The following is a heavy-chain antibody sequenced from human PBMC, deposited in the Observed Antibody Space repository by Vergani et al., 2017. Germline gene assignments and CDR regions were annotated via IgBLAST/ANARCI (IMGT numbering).Heavy chain of an antibody. Sequence: EVQLVESGGGLVQPGGSLKLSCAASGFTFSGSAMHWVRQASGKGLEWVGRIRSKANSYATAYAASVKGRFTISRDDSKNTAYLQMNSLKTEDTAVYYCAKEDSSPGGYYYYGMDVWGQGTTVTVSS. CDR1: GFTFSGSA. J-gene: IGHJ6*02. D-gene: IGHD6-13*01. CDR3: AKEDSSPGGYYYYGMDV. V-gene: IGHV3-73*02. CDR2: IRSKANSYAT.